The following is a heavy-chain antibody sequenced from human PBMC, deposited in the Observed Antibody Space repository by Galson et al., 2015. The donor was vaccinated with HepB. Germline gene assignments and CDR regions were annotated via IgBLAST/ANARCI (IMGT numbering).Heavy chain of an antibody. Sequence: SPRLSCAASGFTFSSYAMHWVRQAPGKGLEWVAVISYDGSNKYYADSVKGRFTISRDNSKNTLYLQMNSLRAEDTAVYYCARDRYYDFWSGYYHYYYYYMDVWGKGTTVTVSS. CDR3: ARDRYYDFWSGYYHYYYYYMDV. CDR2: ISYDGSNK. J-gene: IGHJ6*03. CDR1: GFTFSSYA. D-gene: IGHD3-3*01. V-gene: IGHV3-30-3*01.